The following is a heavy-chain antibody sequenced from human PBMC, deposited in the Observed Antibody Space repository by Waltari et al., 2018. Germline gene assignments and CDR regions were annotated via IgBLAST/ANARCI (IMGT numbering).Heavy chain of an antibody. CDR1: GGSISSGGYY. CDR3: ARDFSGSLGAFDI. J-gene: IGHJ3*02. V-gene: IGHV4-31*03. Sequence: QVQLQESGPGLVKPSQTLSLTCTVSGGSISSGGYYWSWIRQHPGKGLAWIGYIYYSGSNYYNPSLKSRVTISVDTSKNQFSLKLSSVTAADTAVYYCARDFSGSLGAFDIWGQGTMVTVSS. D-gene: IGHD3-22*01. CDR2: IYYSGSN.